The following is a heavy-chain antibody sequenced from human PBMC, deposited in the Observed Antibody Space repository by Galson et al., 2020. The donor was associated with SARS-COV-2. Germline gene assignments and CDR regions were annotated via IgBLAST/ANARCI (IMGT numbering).Heavy chain of an antibody. CDR3: AEYDQRGWEGH. V-gene: IGHV3-23*01. D-gene: IGHD1-26*01. Sequence: GESLKISCEASGFIFSDYAMSWFRQAPGKGQEWVSVMGGDGNTVHYADFVKGRFTISRDNSKRTAYLQMNSLGVEDTAIYYCAEYDQRGWEGHWGQGTLVTVSS. CDR2: MGGDGNTV. CDR1: GFIFSDYA. J-gene: IGHJ4*02.